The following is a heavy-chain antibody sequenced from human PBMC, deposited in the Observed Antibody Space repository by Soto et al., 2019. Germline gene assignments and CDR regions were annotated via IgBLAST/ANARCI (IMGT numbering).Heavy chain of an antibody. D-gene: IGHD3-9*01. Sequence: GGSLRLSCAASGFTFSSYAMSWVRQAPGKGLEWVSAISGSGGSTYYADSVKGRFTISRDNSKNTLYLQMNSLRAEDTAVYYCATSGSYYDILTGYYLYWGQGTLVTVSS. V-gene: IGHV3-23*01. CDR3: ATSGSYYDILTGYYLY. J-gene: IGHJ4*02. CDR2: ISGSGGST. CDR1: GFTFSSYA.